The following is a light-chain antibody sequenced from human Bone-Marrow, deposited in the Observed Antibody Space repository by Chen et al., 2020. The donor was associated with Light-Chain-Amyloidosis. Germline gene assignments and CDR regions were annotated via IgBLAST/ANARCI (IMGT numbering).Light chain of an antibody. Sequence: QSALTQPASVSGSPGQSITISCTGTSSDVGGDNHVSWYQQHPDKAPKLMIYEVTNRPSWVPDRFSGSKSDNPASLTISGRQTEDEADYFCSSYTITNTLVFGSGTRVTVL. J-gene: IGLJ1*01. CDR2: EVT. CDR3: SSYTITNTLV. V-gene: IGLV2-14*01. CDR1: SSDVGGDNH.